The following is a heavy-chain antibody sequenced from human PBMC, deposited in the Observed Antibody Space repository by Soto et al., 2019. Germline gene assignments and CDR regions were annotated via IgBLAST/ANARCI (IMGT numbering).Heavy chain of an antibody. CDR2: ISSSSSYI. Sequence: PGGSLRLSCAASGFTFSSYSMNWVRQAPGKGLEWVSSISSSSSYIYYADSVKGRFTISRDSAKNSLYLQMNSLRAEDTAVYYCARGSSSSPRNNWFDPWGQGTLVTVSS. CDR1: GFTFSSYS. J-gene: IGHJ5*02. D-gene: IGHD6-6*01. CDR3: ARGSSSSPRNNWFDP. V-gene: IGHV3-21*01.